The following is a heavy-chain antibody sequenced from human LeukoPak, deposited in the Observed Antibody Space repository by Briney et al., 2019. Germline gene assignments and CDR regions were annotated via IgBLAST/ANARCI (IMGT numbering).Heavy chain of an antibody. D-gene: IGHD1-26*01. CDR3: ARDREKASDY. Sequence: GGSLRLSCAASGFTFSSYAMSWVRQAPGKGLEWVSYISSSSSTIYYADSVRGRFTISRDNAKNSLYLQMNSLRAEDTAVYYCARDREKASDYWAQGTLSPSPQ. CDR2: ISSSSSTI. V-gene: IGHV3-48*01. CDR1: GFTFSSYA. J-gene: IGHJ4*02.